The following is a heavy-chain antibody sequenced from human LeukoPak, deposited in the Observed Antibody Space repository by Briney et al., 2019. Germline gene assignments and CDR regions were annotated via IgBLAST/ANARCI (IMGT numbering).Heavy chain of an antibody. CDR2: IYYSGST. D-gene: IGHD5-24*01. CDR3: AREVHRDGFDP. Sequence: SETLSLTCTVSGGSISSSSYYWGWIRQPPGKGLEWIGSIYYSGSTYYNPSLKSRVTISVDTSKNQFSLKLSSVTAADTAVYYCAREVHRDGFDPRGQGSLVTVSS. V-gene: IGHV4-39*02. J-gene: IGHJ5*02. CDR1: GGSISSSSYY.